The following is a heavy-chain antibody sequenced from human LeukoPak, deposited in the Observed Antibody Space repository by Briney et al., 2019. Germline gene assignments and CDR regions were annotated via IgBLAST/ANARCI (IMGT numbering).Heavy chain of an antibody. V-gene: IGHV3-7*01. CDR2: IKQDGSEK. J-gene: IGHJ6*03. Sequence: GGSLRLSCAASGFTFSSYWMTWVRQAPGKGLEWVANIKQDGSEKYYVNSVKGRLTISRDNAKNSLYLQMNSLRAEDTAVYYCARDRATQSGDYYYYYMDVWGKGTTVTVSS. CDR1: GFTFSSYW. D-gene: IGHD1-1*01. CDR3: ARDRATQSGDYYYYYMDV.